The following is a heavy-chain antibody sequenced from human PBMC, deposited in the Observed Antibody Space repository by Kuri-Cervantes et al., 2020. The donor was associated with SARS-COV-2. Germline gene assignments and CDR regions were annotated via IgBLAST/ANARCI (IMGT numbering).Heavy chain of an antibody. Sequence: GESLKISCAASGFTFSSYGMHWVRQAPGKGLEWVAFIRYDGSNKYYADSVKGRFTISRDNSKNTLYLQMNSLRAEDTAVYYCAKVGGTLTYYFDCWGQGTLVTVSS. V-gene: IGHV3-30*02. J-gene: IGHJ4*02. CDR2: IRYDGSNK. CDR1: GFTFSSYG. CDR3: AKVGGTLTYYFDC. D-gene: IGHD2-15*01.